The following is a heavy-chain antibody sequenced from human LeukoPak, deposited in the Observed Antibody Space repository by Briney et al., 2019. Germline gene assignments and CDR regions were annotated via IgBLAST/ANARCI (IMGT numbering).Heavy chain of an antibody. D-gene: IGHD3-22*01. CDR2: IYASGST. Sequence: SETLSLTCTVSGDSISNLNCYWSWIRQPAGKGLEWIGRIYASGSTNYNPSLKSRVTISVDTSNNQFTLKLSSVTAADTAVYYCARPSTYYCDSSGHGAFDIWGQGTMVTVSS. J-gene: IGHJ3*02. CDR1: GDSISNLNCY. V-gene: IGHV4-61*02. CDR3: ARPSTYYCDSSGHGAFDI.